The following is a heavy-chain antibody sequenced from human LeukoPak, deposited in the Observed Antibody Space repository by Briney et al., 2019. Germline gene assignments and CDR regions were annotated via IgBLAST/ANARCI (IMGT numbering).Heavy chain of an antibody. J-gene: IGHJ3*02. D-gene: IGHD5-18*01. CDR1: GFTFSSYG. CDR3: AKDFDSYGLTPDAFDI. V-gene: IGHV3-30*02. Sequence: PLGVLRLSCAASGFTFSSYGMHWVRQAPGKGLEWVAVIWYGGSNKYYADSVKGRFTISRDNSKNTLYLQMNSLRAEDTAVYYCAKDFDSYGLTPDAFDIWGQGTMVTVSS. CDR2: IWYGGSNK.